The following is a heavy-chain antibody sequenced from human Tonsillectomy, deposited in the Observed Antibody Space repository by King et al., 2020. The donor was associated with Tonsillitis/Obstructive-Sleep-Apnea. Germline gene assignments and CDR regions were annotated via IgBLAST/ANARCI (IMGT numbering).Heavy chain of an antibody. CDR2: RWYDGSNK. J-gene: IGHJ4*02. CDR3: ARERDCSGGNCYRGYFDY. CDR1: GFTFSSYA. D-gene: IGHD2-15*01. V-gene: IGHV3-33*01. Sequence: VQLVESGGGVVQPGRSLRLSCAASGFTFSSYAMHWVRQAPGKGLEWVAARWYDGSNKYYVDSVKGRFTISRDNSKNTLYLQMSSLRAEDTAVYYCARERDCSGGNCYRGYFDYWGQGTLVTVSS.